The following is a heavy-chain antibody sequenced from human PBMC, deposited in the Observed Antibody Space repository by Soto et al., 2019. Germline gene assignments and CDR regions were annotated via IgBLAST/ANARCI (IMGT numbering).Heavy chain of an antibody. D-gene: IGHD2-21*02. CDR3: AKDPKGYCGGDCYFDY. CDR2: ISYDGSNK. V-gene: IGHV3-30*18. J-gene: IGHJ4*02. CDR1: GFSFSSYG. Sequence: QAQLVESGGGVVQPGRSLRLSCAASGFSFSSYGVHWVRQAPGKGLEWVAVISYDGSNKYYADSVKGRFTISRDNSKNTLSLQMNSLRAEDTAVYYCAKDPKGYCGGDCYFDYWGQGTLVTVSS.